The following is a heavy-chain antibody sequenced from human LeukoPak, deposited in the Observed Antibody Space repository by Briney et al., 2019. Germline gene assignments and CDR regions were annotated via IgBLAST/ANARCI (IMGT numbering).Heavy chain of an antibody. D-gene: IGHD3-3*01. J-gene: IGHJ5*02. Sequence: SETLSLTCTVSGGSVTSYYWSWIRQPPGKGLEWIGQIYYSGSTNYNPSLKSRVTISVDTSKNQFSLKLSSVTAADTAVYYCARVYDFWSGLNWFDPWGQGTLVTVSS. CDR2: IYYSGST. CDR1: GGSVTSYY. V-gene: IGHV4-59*02. CDR3: ARVYDFWSGLNWFDP.